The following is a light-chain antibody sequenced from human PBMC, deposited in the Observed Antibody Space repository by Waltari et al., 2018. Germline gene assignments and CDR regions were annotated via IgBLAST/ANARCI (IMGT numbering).Light chain of an antibody. CDR3: QSYDSSNVV. CDR2: EDN. Sequence: FMLTKPHSVSESPGKKVPISCTRSSGSIASHYVQWYQQRPGRSPTTVIYEDNQRPSGVPARFSGSIDSSSNSASLTISGLKTEDEADYYCQSYDSSNVVFGGGTKLTVL. J-gene: IGLJ2*01. CDR1: SGSIASHY. V-gene: IGLV6-57*01.